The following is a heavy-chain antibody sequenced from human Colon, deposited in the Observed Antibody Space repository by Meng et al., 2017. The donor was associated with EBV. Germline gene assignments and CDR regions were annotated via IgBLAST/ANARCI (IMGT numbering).Heavy chain of an antibody. J-gene: IGHJ5*02. D-gene: IGHD3-10*01. CDR1: GWSFRDYY. Sequence: QVQLQQLGAGLLKPSETLFRSCAVYGWSFRDYYWTWIRHPPGKGLEWIGEIDHRGNTKYNPSLKSRVTISLDTSKKQFSLKVSSVTAADSAVYYCARRGPSGNFSPWSQGALVTVSS. CDR2: IDHRGNT. V-gene: IGHV4-34*01. CDR3: ARRGPSGNFSP.